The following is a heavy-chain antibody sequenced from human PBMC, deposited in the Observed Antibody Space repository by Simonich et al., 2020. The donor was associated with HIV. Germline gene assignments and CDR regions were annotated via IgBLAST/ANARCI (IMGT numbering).Heavy chain of an antibody. Sequence: QVQLQQWGAGLLKPSETLSLTFAVYGGSFSGYYWNWIRQPPGKGLEWIGEINHSGTTNYNPSLKSRVTISVDTSKNQFSLKLSSVTAADTAVYYCARLTAGGLGEYFQHWGQGTLVTVSS. CDR1: GGSFSGYY. CDR2: INHSGTT. J-gene: IGHJ1*01. V-gene: IGHV4-34*01. D-gene: IGHD6-13*01. CDR3: ARLTAGGLGEYFQH.